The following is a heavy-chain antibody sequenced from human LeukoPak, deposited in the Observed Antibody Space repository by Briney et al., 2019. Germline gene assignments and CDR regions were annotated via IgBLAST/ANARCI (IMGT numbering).Heavy chain of an antibody. V-gene: IGHV3-48*03. Sequence: GGSLRLSCAASGFTFSSYEMNWVRQAPGKGLEWVSYISSSGSTIYYADSVKGRFTISRDNAKNSLYLQMNSLRAEDTAVYYCARDSPIAVADPDYFDYWGQGTLVTVSS. CDR3: ARDSPIAVADPDYFDY. CDR2: ISSSGSTI. J-gene: IGHJ4*02. CDR1: GFTFSSYE. D-gene: IGHD6-19*01.